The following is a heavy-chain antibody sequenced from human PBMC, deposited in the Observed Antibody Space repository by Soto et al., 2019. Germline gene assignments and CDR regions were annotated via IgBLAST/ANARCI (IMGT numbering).Heavy chain of an antibody. J-gene: IGHJ4*02. Sequence: ASVKVSCKASGYTFTDYYMHWVRQAPGQGLEWMGWINPNSGGTNYAQKFQDWVTMTRDTAISTAYMELRRLKSDDTAVYYCATNPWGSGWYHFDFWGQGTLVTVSS. CDR1: GYTFTDYY. V-gene: IGHV1-2*04. CDR2: INPNSGGT. D-gene: IGHD6-19*01. CDR3: ATNPWGSGWYHFDF.